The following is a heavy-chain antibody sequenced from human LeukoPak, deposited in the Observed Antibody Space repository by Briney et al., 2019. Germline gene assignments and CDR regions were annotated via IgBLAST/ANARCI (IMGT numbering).Heavy chain of an antibody. V-gene: IGHV4-59*08. Sequence: SETLSLTCTVSGGSISNYYWSWIRQPPGKGLEWIGYLYYSGSTNYNPSLKSRVTISVGTSKNQFSLKLSSVTAADTAVYYCARQGNGYSYGYDYWGQGTLVTVSS. D-gene: IGHD5-18*01. CDR1: GGSISNYY. CDR2: LYYSGST. CDR3: ARQGNGYSYGYDY. J-gene: IGHJ4*02.